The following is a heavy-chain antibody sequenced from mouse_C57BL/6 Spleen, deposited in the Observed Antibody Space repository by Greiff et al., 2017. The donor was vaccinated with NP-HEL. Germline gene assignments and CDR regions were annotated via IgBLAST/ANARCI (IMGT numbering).Heavy chain of an antibody. V-gene: IGHV1-15*01. CDR3: TSGTAYFDY. J-gene: IGHJ2*01. Sequence: QVQLQQSGAELVRPGASVTLSCKASGYTFTDYEMHWVKQTPVHGLEWIGAIDPETGGTAYNQKFKGKAILTADKSSSTAYMELRSLTSEDSAVYYCTSGTAYFDYWGQGTTLTVSS. D-gene: IGHD4-1*01. CDR2: IDPETGGT. CDR1: GYTFTDYE.